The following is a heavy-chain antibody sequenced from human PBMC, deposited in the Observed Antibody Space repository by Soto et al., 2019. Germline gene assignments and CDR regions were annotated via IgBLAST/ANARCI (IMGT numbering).Heavy chain of an antibody. D-gene: IGHD6-13*01. J-gene: IGHJ3*01. CDR1: GYTFTGYY. CDR3: ERESLSIAAASHDQHGXSV. Sequence: ASVKVSCKASGYTFTGYYMHWVRQAPGQGLEWMGWINRDSGGTIYAQKFQGWVTMTRDTSISTAYMELSRLRSDDTDVYYCERESLSIAAASHDQHGXSVRGQGTTVT. CDR2: INRDSGGT. V-gene: IGHV1-2*04.